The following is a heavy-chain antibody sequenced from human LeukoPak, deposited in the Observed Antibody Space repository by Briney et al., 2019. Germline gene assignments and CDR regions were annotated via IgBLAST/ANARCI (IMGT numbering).Heavy chain of an antibody. CDR3: ARGRHYDFWSGYYFDY. Sequence: SVKVPCTASGGTFSSYAISWVRQAPGQGLEWMGGIIPIFGTANYAQKFQGRVTITADESTSTAYMELSSLRSEDTAVYYCARGRHYDFWSGYYFDYWGQGTLVTVSS. D-gene: IGHD3-3*01. V-gene: IGHV1-69*13. CDR2: IIPIFGTA. J-gene: IGHJ4*02. CDR1: GGTFSSYA.